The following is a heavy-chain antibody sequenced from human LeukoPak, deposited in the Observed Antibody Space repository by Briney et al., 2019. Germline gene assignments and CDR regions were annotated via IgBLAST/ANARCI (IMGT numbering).Heavy chain of an antibody. CDR1: GVSISSYY. CDR3: ARGFGSPDY. J-gene: IGHJ4*02. Sequence: SETLSLTCTVSGVSISSYYWSWLRQPPGKGLEWIGHIYYSGSTPYNPSLKSRVTISVDTSKNQFSLNLSSVTAADTAVYYCARGFGSPDYWGQGTLVTVSS. CDR2: IYYSGST. V-gene: IGHV4-59*01. D-gene: IGHD3-16*01.